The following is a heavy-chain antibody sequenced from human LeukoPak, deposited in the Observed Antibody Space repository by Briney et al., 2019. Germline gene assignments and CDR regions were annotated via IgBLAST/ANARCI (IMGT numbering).Heavy chain of an antibody. CDR2: ISSSSSYI. Sequence: GGSLRLSCAASGFTFSSYSMNWVRQAPGKGLEWVSSISSSSSYIYYADSVKGRFTISRDNAKNSLYLQMNSLGAEDTAVYYCARGHSGPTRTIDYWGQGTLVTVSS. V-gene: IGHV3-21*01. CDR1: GFTFSSYS. D-gene: IGHD2-2*01. CDR3: ARGHSGPTRTIDY. J-gene: IGHJ4*02.